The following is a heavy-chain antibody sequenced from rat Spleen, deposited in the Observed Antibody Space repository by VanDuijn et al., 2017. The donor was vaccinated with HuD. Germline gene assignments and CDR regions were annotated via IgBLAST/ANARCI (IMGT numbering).Heavy chain of an antibody. CDR2: ITNTGGST. J-gene: IGHJ3*01. V-gene: IGHV5-31*01. D-gene: IGHD4-3*01. CDR1: GFTFNNYW. Sequence: EVQLVESGGGLVQPGRSLKLSCVASGFTFNNYWMTWIRQAPGKGLEWVASITNTGGSTYYPDSVKGRFTISRDNAKSTLNLQLDSLRSEDTATYYCVRQDTSGYSNWFTYWGQGTLVTVSS. CDR3: VRQDTSGYSNWFTY.